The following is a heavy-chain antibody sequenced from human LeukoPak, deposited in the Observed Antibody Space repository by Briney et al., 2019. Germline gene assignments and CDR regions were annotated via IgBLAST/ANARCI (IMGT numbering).Heavy chain of an antibody. CDR3: ARGMQFHLVPLVDS. Sequence: PRASVKVSCKASGYTFTSYDINWVRQATGQGLEWMGWMNPDSGNTGYAQQLQGRVTMTRDTSKSTAYVELSNLRSEDTAVYYCARGMQFHLVPLVDSWGQGTLVTVSS. V-gene: IGHV1-8*01. CDR2: MNPDSGNT. D-gene: IGHD6-13*01. CDR1: GYTFTSYD. J-gene: IGHJ5*01.